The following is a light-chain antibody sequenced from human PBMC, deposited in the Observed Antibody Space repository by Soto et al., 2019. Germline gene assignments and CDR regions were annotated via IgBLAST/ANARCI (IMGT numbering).Light chain of an antibody. J-gene: IGLJ2*01. CDR1: RSNIGSRYD. CDR2: GNN. Sequence: QSALTQPPSVSGAPGQRVTMSCTGSRSNIGSRYDVHWYQQHPGKAPKLLIYGNNNRPSGVPDRFSGSKSGTSASLAITGLQPEDEAHYYCQSYESSLKASVFGGGTKVTVL. V-gene: IGLV1-40*01. CDR3: QSYESSLKASV.